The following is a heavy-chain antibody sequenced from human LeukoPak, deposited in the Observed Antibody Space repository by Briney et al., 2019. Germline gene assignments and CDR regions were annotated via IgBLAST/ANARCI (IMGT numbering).Heavy chain of an antibody. V-gene: IGHV3-33*01. D-gene: IGHD3/OR15-3a*01. CDR1: GFTFSSYG. Sequence: GGSLRLSCAASGFTFSSYGMHWVRQAPGKGLEWVAVIWYDGSNKYYADSVKGRFAISRDNSKNTLYLQMNSLRAEDTAVYYCARDLDRDSNYCYGMDVWGQGTTVTVSS. CDR2: IWYDGSNK. CDR3: ARDLDRDSNYCYGMDV. J-gene: IGHJ6*02.